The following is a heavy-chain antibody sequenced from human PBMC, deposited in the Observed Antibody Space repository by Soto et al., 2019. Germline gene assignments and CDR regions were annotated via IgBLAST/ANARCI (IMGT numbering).Heavy chain of an antibody. V-gene: IGHV3-74*01. CDR2: INSDGSST. CDR3: ARCPPGSSGWYYFDY. Sequence: GGSLRLSCAASGFTFSSYWMHWVRQAPGKGLVWVSRINSDGSSTSYADSVKGRFTISRDNAKNTLYLQMNSLRAEDTAVYYCARCPPGSSGWYYFDYWGQGTLVTVSS. J-gene: IGHJ4*02. CDR1: GFTFSSYW. D-gene: IGHD6-19*01.